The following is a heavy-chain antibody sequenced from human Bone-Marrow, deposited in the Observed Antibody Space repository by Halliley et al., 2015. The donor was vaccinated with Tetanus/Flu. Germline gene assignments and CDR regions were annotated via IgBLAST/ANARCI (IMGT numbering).Heavy chain of an antibody. CDR3: ARAYHYDTSGYCDDS. V-gene: IGHV3-64*02. CDR2: ISRNGDRT. J-gene: IGHJ5*01. CDR1: GFTISNYG. D-gene: IGHD3-22*01. Sequence: SLRLSCAASGFTISNYGMHWVRQAPGKGLEYVSAISRNGDRTYYGDSVEGRFTISRDNSKNTVYLQMGSLRPEDMAVYYCARAYHYDTSGYCDDSWGQGTLVTVSS.